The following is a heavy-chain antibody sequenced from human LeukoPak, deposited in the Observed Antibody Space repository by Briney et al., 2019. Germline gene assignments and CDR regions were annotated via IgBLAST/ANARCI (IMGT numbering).Heavy chain of an antibody. CDR3: ARDPGPLWFGELLYVYYGMDV. Sequence: GGSLRLSCAASGFTFSSYSMNWVRQAPGKGLEWVSSISSSSSYIYYADSVKGRFTIPRDNAKNSLYLQMNSLRAEDTAVYYCARDPGPLWFGELLYVYYGMDVWGQGTTVTVSS. J-gene: IGHJ6*02. V-gene: IGHV3-21*01. CDR2: ISSSSSYI. D-gene: IGHD3-10*01. CDR1: GFTFSSYS.